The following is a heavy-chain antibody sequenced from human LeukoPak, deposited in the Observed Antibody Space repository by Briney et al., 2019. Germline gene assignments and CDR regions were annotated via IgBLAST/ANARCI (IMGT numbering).Heavy chain of an antibody. J-gene: IGHJ4*02. V-gene: IGHV1-18*01. CDR2: ISAYNGNT. CDR1: GYAFTSYG. D-gene: IGHD2-21*02. CDR3: ARVLGVDCGGDCYLDY. Sequence: ASVKVSCKASGYAFTSYGISWVRQAPGQGLEWMGWISAYNGNTNYAQKLQGRVTMTTDTSTSTAYMELRSLRSDDTAVYYCARVLGVDCGGDCYLDYWGQGTLVTVSS.